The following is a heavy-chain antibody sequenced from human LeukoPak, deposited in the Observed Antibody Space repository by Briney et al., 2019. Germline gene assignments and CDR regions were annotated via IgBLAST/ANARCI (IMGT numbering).Heavy chain of an antibody. Sequence: GGSLRLSCAASGFTFDDYGMTWVRQAPGKGLEWVSGINWNGGSTGYADSVKGRFTISRDNAKNSLYLQMNSLRAEDTALFYCARTTGTTLEYWGQGTLVTVSS. D-gene: IGHD1-1*01. CDR2: INWNGGST. CDR1: GFTFDDYG. V-gene: IGHV3-20*04. CDR3: ARTTGTTLEY. J-gene: IGHJ4*02.